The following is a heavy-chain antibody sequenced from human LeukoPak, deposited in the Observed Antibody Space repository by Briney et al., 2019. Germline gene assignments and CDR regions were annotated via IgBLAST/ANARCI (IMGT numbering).Heavy chain of an antibody. CDR3: ARDRQWREGY. CDR2: ITSSSDTI. D-gene: IGHD6-19*01. V-gene: IGHV3-48*01. Sequence: PGGSLRLSCAASGFTFSSYTMNWVRQAPGKGLECISYITSSSDTIYYADSVEGRFTTSRDNAKKSLYLQMNSLRAEDTAVYYCARDRQWREGYWGQGTLVTVSS. CDR1: GFTFSSYT. J-gene: IGHJ4*02.